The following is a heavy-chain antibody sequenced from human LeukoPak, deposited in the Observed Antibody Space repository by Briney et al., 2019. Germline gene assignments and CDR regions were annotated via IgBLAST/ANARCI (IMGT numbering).Heavy chain of an antibody. CDR1: GVSISSYH. CDR2: IYNSGST. J-gene: IGHJ6*02. Sequence: PSETLSLTCTVSGVSISSYHWSWIRQPPVKGLEWIGYIYNSGSTNYNPSLKSRVTISVDTSKNQVSLKLSSVTAADTAVYYCARGAAAGIGSGLMDVWGQGTTVTVSS. V-gene: IGHV4-59*01. D-gene: IGHD6-13*01. CDR3: ARGAAAGIGSGLMDV.